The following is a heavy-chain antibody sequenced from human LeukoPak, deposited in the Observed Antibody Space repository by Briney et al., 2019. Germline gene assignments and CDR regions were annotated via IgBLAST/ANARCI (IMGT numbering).Heavy chain of an antibody. CDR3: ARHGAARNYYYYYMDV. CDR1: GGSISSYY. J-gene: IGHJ6*03. D-gene: IGHD6-6*01. Sequence: SGTLSLTRTVSGGSISSYYWSWIRQPPGKGLEWIGYIYTSGSTNYNPSLKSRVTISVDTSKNQFSLKLSSVTAADTAVYYCARHGAARNYYYYYMDVWGKGTTVTVSS. CDR2: IYTSGST. V-gene: IGHV4-4*09.